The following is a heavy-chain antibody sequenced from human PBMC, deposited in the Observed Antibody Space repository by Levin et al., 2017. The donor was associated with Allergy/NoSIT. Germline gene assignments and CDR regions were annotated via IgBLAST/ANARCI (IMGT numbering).Heavy chain of an antibody. CDR2: INYVGST. CDR1: GGSINTIKYY. D-gene: IGHD6-19*01. J-gene: IGHJ4*02. V-gene: IGHV4-39*01. Sequence: SETLSLTCTVSGGSINTIKYYWGWIRQSPGKGLEWIGSINYVGSTYFNPSLKSRITISVDTSKNQFSLKLTSVTAADTAIYYCARHPDNTGWYIDYWGQGALVTVSP. CDR3: ARHPDNTGWYIDY.